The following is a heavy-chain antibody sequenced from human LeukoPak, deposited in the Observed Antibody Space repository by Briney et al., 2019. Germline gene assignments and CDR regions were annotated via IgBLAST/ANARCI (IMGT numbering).Heavy chain of an antibody. CDR3: AKDWGMVREVITYYFDY. Sequence: GGSLRLSSAASGFTFSSYAMNWVRQAPGKGLEWVSVISGSGATTYYADSVKGRFTISRDNSKNTLYLQMNSLRAEDTAVYYCAKDWGMVREVITYYFDYWGQGTLVTVSS. J-gene: IGHJ4*02. V-gene: IGHV3-23*01. CDR2: ISGSGATT. D-gene: IGHD3-10*01. CDR1: GFTFSSYA.